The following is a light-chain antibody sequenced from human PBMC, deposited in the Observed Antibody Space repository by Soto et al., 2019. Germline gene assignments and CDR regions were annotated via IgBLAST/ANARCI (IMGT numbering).Light chain of an antibody. V-gene: IGKV1-12*01. CDR2: GAS. CDR1: QDVGKW. Sequence: DIQMNQSTPSVSASVGDRVTITSRASQDVGKWLAWYQQKPGKAPTILIHGASSLQSGVPPRYSGSGYGTDCTLTISSLQPEDVATDYCQQANSFPITFGQGTRLEIK. J-gene: IGKJ5*01. CDR3: QQANSFPIT.